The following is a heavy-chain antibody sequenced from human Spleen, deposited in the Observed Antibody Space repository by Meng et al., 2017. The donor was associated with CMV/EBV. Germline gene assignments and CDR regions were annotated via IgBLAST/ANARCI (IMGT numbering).Heavy chain of an antibody. CDR3: ASSFSGSYYLFDY. J-gene: IGHJ4*02. V-gene: IGHV5-51*01. CDR2: IYPGDSDT. CDR1: GYSFTSYW. D-gene: IGHD1-26*01. Sequence: GGPLRLSCKGSGYSFTSYWIGWVRQMPGKGLEWMGIIYPGDSDTRYSPSFQGQVTISADKSISTAYLQWSSLKASDTAMYYCASSFSGSYYLFDYWGQGTLVTVSS.